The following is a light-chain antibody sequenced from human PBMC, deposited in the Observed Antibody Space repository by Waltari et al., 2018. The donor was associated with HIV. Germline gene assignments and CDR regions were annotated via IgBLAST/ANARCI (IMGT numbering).Light chain of an antibody. CDR2: EFN. CDR3: SAYAGSTYV. Sequence: QSALTQPPSASGSPGQSVASSCPGPTSDVRAYNYVSWYQQNPGKAPKLMIYEFNKRPSGVPDRFSGSKSGNTASLTVSGLQTDDEADYYCSAYAGSTYVFGTGTTITVL. V-gene: IGLV2-8*01. J-gene: IGLJ1*01. CDR1: TSDVRAYNY.